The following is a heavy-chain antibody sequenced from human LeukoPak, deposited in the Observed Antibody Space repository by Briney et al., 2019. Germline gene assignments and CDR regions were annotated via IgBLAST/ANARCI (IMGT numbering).Heavy chain of an antibody. D-gene: IGHD3-10*01. CDR3: VRQLGGSGSY. CDR2: IKQDGNEK. CDR1: GFTFNSYW. V-gene: IGHV3-7*01. Sequence: HPGGSLRLSCAASGFTFNSYWMNWVRQAPGKGLEWVASIKQDGNEKPYVDSVKGRFTISRDNPKNSLYLQMSSLRAEDTAVYYCVRQLGGSGSYWGQGTLVTVSS. J-gene: IGHJ4*02.